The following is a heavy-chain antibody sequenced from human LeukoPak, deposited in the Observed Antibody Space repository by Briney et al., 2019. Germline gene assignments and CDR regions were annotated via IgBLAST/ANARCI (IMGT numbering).Heavy chain of an antibody. CDR3: ARESGDSSGYYYGAFDI. Sequence: ASVKVSCKASGYTFTGYYMHWVRQAPGQGLEWMGRINPNSGGTNYAQKFQGRVTMARDTSISTAYMELSRPRSDDTAVYYCARESGDSSGYYYGAFDIWGQGTMVTVSS. CDR2: INPNSGGT. J-gene: IGHJ3*02. D-gene: IGHD3-22*01. V-gene: IGHV1-2*06. CDR1: GYTFTGYY.